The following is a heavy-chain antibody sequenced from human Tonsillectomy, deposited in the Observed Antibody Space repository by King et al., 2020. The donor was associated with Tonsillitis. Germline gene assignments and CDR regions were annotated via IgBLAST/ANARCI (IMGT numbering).Heavy chain of an antibody. CDR2: IKSQADGGTI. D-gene: IGHD6-19*01. J-gene: IGHJ4*02. V-gene: IGHV3-15*01. Sequence: VQLVVSGGGLVKPGGSRRLSCSASGSRFSSAWMSWVRQAPGKGLEWVGRIKSQADGGTIDYAAPVKGRFTIPRDDSKTTLYLQMDSLKTEDTAVYFCATGISGSGWYFYYWGQGTLVTVSS. CDR1: GSRFSSAW. CDR3: ATGISGSGWYFYY.